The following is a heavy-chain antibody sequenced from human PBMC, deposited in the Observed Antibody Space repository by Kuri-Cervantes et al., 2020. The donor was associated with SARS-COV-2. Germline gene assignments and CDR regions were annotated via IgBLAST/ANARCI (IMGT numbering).Heavy chain of an antibody. CDR3: ARHRNSIVIVPAAMSH. Sequence: GGSLRLSCAASGFTFSTYAMSWVRQAPGKGLEWVSGMRGSGGSTDYADSVKGRFTISRDNSKNTLFLQMNSLRAEDTAVYYCARHRNSIVIVPAAMSHWGQGTLVTVSS. D-gene: IGHD2-2*01. V-gene: IGHV3-23*01. CDR1: GFTFSTYA. CDR2: MRGSGGST. J-gene: IGHJ4*01.